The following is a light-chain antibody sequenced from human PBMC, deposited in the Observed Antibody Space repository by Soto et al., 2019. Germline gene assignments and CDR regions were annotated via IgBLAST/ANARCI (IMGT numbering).Light chain of an antibody. V-gene: IGKV1-27*01. CDR2: AAS. CDR3: QHYTSASFT. J-gene: IGKJ3*01. Sequence: DIQMTQSPSSLSAAVGDRVTITCRASQGIRNYLAWYQQKPGKVPKLLIYAASTLQSGVPSRFSGGGSGTDFTITISSLQPEDVATYYCQHYTSASFTFGPGTRVDFK. CDR1: QGIRNY.